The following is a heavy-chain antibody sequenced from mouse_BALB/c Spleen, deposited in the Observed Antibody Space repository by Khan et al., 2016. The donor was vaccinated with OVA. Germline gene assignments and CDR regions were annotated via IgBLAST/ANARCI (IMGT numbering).Heavy chain of an antibody. CDR3: DGTYNDNYSEAMDY. Sequence: QVQLKQSGPGLVAPSQSLSITCTVSGFSLTGYGVNWVRQPPGKGLEWLGMIWGDGSTDYNSALKSRLSISQDNSKSQVFLKMNSLHTADTARYYCDGTYNDNYSEAMDYWGQGTSVTVSS. CDR2: IWGDGST. V-gene: IGHV2-6-7*01. J-gene: IGHJ4*01. CDR1: GFSLTGYG. D-gene: IGHD1-3*01.